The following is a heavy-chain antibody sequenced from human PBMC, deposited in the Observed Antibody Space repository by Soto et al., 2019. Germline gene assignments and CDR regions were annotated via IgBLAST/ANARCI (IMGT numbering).Heavy chain of an antibody. CDR3: ARDLVGGNSVAAFDI. V-gene: IGHV4-31*03. D-gene: IGHD2-21*02. CDR1: GGSISSGGYY. J-gene: IGHJ3*02. Sequence: QVQLQESGPGLVKPSQTLSLTCTVSGGSISSGGYYWSWIRQHPGKGLEWIGYIYYTGSTYYIPSINSRVTISVDTSKNQFSLKLSSVTAADTAVYYCARDLVGGNSVAAFDIWGQGTMVTVSS. CDR2: IYYTGST.